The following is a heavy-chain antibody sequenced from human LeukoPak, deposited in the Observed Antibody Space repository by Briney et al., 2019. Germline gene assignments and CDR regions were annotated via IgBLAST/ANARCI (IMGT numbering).Heavy chain of an antibody. CDR2: ISGSGGST. Sequence: GGSLRLSCTASGFTFSRYAMSWVRQAPGKGLQWVSDISGSGGSTYYADSVKGRFTISRDNSKNTLYLQMNSLRAEDTAVYYCAKELQYYYDSSGYYYPSFDYWGQGTLVTVSS. V-gene: IGHV3-23*01. CDR3: AKELQYYYDSSGYYYPSFDY. CDR1: GFTFSRYA. J-gene: IGHJ4*02. D-gene: IGHD3-22*01.